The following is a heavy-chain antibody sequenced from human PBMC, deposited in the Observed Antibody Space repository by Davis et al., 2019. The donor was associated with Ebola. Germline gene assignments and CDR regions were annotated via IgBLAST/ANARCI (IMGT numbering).Heavy chain of an antibody. CDR1: GFTFGNYA. D-gene: IGHD5-12*01. Sequence: GESLKISCAASGFTFGNYAMSWVRQTPGKGLEWVSSISGGGTITYYSDSVKGRFTISRDNAKNTLSLQMNSLRVEDTAVYYCVRDSGYYSHDYWGHGTLVTVSS. CDR2: ISGGGTIT. V-gene: IGHV3-23*01. CDR3: VRDSGYYSHDY. J-gene: IGHJ4*01.